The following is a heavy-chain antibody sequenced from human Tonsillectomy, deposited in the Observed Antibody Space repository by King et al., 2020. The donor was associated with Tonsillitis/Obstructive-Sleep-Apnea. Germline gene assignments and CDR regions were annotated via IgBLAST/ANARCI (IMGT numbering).Heavy chain of an antibody. J-gene: IGHJ6*02. CDR1: GFTFRSYW. V-gene: IGHV3-74*01. CDR3: ARGGTREAAAGTYYYYGMDV. Sequence: VQLVESGGGLVQPGGSLRLSCAASGFTFRSYWMNWVRQAPGKGLVWVSRMNSDGSSTTYADSVKGRFTISRDNAKNTLYLQMNSLRAEDMAVYFCARGGTREAAAGTYYYYGMDVWGQGTTVTVSS. D-gene: IGHD6-13*01. CDR2: MNSDGSST.